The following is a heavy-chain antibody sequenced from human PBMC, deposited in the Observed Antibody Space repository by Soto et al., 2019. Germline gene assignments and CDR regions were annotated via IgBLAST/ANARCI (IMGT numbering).Heavy chain of an antibody. V-gene: IGHV3-11*01. CDR1: GFTFSDYY. CDR3: AREGSSGPPGVPP. J-gene: IGHJ5*02. D-gene: IGHD6-19*01. Sequence: GGSLRLSCAASGFTFSDYYMSWIRQAPGKGLDWVSYISSSGGTIYYADSVKGRFTISRDNAKNSLYLQMNSLRAEDTAVYYCAREGSSGPPGVPPWGQGTLVTVSS. CDR2: ISSSGGTI.